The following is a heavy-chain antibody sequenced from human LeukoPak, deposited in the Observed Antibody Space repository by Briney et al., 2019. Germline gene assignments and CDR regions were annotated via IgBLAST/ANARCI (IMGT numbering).Heavy chain of an antibody. J-gene: IGHJ4*02. D-gene: IGHD1-1*01. V-gene: IGHV3-48*03. CDR2: INSSGETE. CDR1: GFTFSSYE. Sequence: GGSLRLSCAGSGFTFSSYEMNWVRQAPGKGLEWVSHINSSGETESYADFVKGRFTISRDNAKNSLSLQMNSLRAEDTAVYYCARDQYGTRLDWGPGTLVTVSS. CDR3: ARDQYGTRLD.